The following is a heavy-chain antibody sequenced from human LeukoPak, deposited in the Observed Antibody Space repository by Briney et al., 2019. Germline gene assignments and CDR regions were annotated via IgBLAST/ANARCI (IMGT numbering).Heavy chain of an antibody. CDR1: GFTFSSCW. J-gene: IGHJ4*02. CDR2: IKEDGSEK. V-gene: IGHV3-7*03. D-gene: IGHD3-22*01. Sequence: GGSLRLSCAASGFTFSSCWMTWVRQAPGKGLEWAANIKEDGSEKNYVDSVKGRFTISRDNAKNSLYLQMNSLRAEDTAVYYCATPLDYYDSSGYHQGGDWGQGTLVTVSS. CDR3: ATPLDYYDSSGYHQGGD.